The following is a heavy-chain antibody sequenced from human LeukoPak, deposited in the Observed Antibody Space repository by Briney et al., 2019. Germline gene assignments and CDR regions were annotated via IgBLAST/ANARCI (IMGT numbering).Heavy chain of an antibody. CDR2: IKTKTDGGTT. CDR3: TTPVVVAAARDY. V-gene: IGHV3-15*01. J-gene: IGHJ4*02. CDR1: GFTFINAW. D-gene: IGHD2-15*01. Sequence: GGSLRLSCAASGFTFINAWMSWGRQAPGKGLEWVGRIKTKTDGGTTDYAAPVKGRFTISRDDSKSTLYLQMNSLKIEDTAVYYCTTPVVVAAARDYWGQGILVTVSS.